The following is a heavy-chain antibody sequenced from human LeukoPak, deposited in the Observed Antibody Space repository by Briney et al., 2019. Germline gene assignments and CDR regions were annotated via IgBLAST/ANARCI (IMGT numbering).Heavy chain of an antibody. CDR3: ARDSGIGGTTPYYYYYYMDV. V-gene: IGHV4-30-2*01. J-gene: IGHJ6*03. CDR2: IYHSGST. Sequence: PSETLSLTCTVSGDSISSGIYYWTWIRQPPGRGLEWIGYIYHSGSTYYNPSLRSRVTISVDRSKNQFSLKLSSVTAADTAVYYCARDSGIGGTTPYYYYYYMDVWGKGTTVTVSS. D-gene: IGHD1-7*01. CDR1: GDSISSGIYY.